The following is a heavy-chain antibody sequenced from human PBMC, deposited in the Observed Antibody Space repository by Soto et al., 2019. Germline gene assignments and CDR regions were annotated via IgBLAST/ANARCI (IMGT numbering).Heavy chain of an antibody. CDR1: GFTFSSYA. Sequence: EVQLLESGGGLVQPGGSLRLSCAASGFTFSSYAMSWVRQAPGKGLDWVSAISVSGGSTYYADSVKGRFTISRDNAKNTLYLQMNSLRAEDTAVYYCAKSGGSSSSNRYFDYWGQGTLVTVSS. J-gene: IGHJ4*02. CDR3: AKSGGSSSSNRYFDY. D-gene: IGHD6-6*01. V-gene: IGHV3-23*01. CDR2: ISVSGGST.